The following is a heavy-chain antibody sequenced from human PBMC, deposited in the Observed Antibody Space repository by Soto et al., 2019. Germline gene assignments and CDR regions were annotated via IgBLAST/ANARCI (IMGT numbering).Heavy chain of an antibody. D-gene: IGHD3-9*01. CDR1: GGSIISSSYY. V-gene: IGHV4-39*07. CDR3: ARIYILTGPHCGMDV. Sequence: PSETLSLTCAVSGGSIISSSYYWGWIRQPPGKGLEWIGSIYYSGITYYNPSLKSRVTIFVDTSKNQFSLKLSSVTAADTAVYYCARIYILTGPHCGMDVWGQGTTVTVSS. CDR2: IYYSGIT. J-gene: IGHJ6*02.